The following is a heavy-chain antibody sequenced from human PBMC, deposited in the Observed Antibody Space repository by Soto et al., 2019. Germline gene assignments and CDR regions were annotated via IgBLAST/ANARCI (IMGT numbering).Heavy chain of an antibody. D-gene: IGHD1-26*01. J-gene: IGHJ4*02. CDR2: IRSKANDYAT. CDR3: VRHVGETYLDY. V-gene: IGHV3-73*01. Sequence: GGSLRLSCAASGFTFSDSAIQWVRQASGKGLEWVGRIRSKANDYATAYAASVKGRFTISRDDSKNTAYLQMNSLKTEDTAVYYCVRHVGETYLDYWGQGT. CDR1: GFTFSDSA.